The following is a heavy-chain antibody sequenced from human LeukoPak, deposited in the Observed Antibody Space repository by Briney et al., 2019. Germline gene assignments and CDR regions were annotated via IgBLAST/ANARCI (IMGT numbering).Heavy chain of an antibody. CDR2: IKSKTDGGTI. Sequence: GGSLRLSCAASGFTFSNAWMNWVRQAPGKGLECVGRIKSKTDGGTIDYAASVKGRFTISRDDSKNTLYLQMNSLETEDTAVYYCTTELWFGAQGYYYYGMDVWGQGTTVTVSS. V-gene: IGHV3-15*01. D-gene: IGHD3-10*01. CDR3: TTELWFGAQGYYYYGMDV. CDR1: GFTFSNAW. J-gene: IGHJ6*02.